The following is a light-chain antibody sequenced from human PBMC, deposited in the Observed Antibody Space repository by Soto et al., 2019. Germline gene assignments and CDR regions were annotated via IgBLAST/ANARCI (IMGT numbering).Light chain of an antibody. CDR3: QQYNSYQGT. V-gene: IGKV1-5*03. Sequence: DIQLTQSPSTLSASVGDRVTITCRASQSISTWLAWYQQKPGKAPKLLIYKASGLESGVPSRFSGSGSGTDFTLTISSLQPDDFATYYCQQYNSYQGTFGQGTKVDIK. CDR2: KAS. CDR1: QSISTW. J-gene: IGKJ1*01.